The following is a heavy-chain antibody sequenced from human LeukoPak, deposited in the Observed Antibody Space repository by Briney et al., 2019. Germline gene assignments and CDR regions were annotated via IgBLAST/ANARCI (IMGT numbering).Heavy chain of an antibody. V-gene: IGHV1-18*01. J-gene: IGHJ3*02. CDR1: GYTFTYYA. CDR3: ARDDVLLWFGDLEI. D-gene: IGHD3-10*01. Sequence: ASVKVSCKASGYTFTYYANSWLRQAPGQGLEWMGSISANNGNTNYAHKFQGRVTMTTDTSTSTAYMELRSLRSDDTAVYYCARDDVLLWFGDLEIWGQGTMVTVSS. CDR2: ISANNGNT.